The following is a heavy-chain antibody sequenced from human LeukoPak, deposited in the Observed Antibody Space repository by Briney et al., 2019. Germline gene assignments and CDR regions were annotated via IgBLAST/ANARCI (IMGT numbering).Heavy chain of an antibody. CDR2: INHSGST. CDR3: ARLRAGNTNWFDP. J-gene: IGHJ5*02. CDR1: GGSFSGYY. Sequence: SETLSLTCAVYGGSFSGYYWSWIRQPPGKGLERIGEINHSGSTNYNPSLKSRVTISVDTSKNQFSLKLSSVTAADTAVYYCARLRAGNTNWFDPWGQGTLVTVSS. D-gene: IGHD1/OR15-1a*01. V-gene: IGHV4-34*01.